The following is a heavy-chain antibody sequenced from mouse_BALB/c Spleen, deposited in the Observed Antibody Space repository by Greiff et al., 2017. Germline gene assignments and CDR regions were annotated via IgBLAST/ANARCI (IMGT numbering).Heavy chain of an antibody. D-gene: IGHD1-2*01. J-gene: IGHJ1*01. CDR2: IYPGNSDT. CDR3: TRGDGYVYFDV. CDR1: GYTFTSYW. Sequence: EVQLQQSGTVLARPGASVKMSCKASGYTFTSYWMHWVKQRPGQGLEWIGAIYPGNSDTSYNQKFKGKAKLTAVTSTSTAYMELSSLTNEDSAVYYCTRGDGYVYFDVWGAGTTVTVSS. V-gene: IGHV1-5*01.